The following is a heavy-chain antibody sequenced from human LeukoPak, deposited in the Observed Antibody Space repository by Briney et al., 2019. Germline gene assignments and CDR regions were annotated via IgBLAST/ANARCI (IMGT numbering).Heavy chain of an antibody. D-gene: IGHD4-17*01. Sequence: PGGSLRLSCAASGFTFSRYAMHWVRQTPGKGLEWVAIISYDGTNKYYTDSVKGRFTISRDNSKNTQSLQMNSLRAEDTAVYHCAKYGTVTRYYYYMDVWGKGTTVTVSS. V-gene: IGHV3-30*04. J-gene: IGHJ6*03. CDR2: ISYDGTNK. CDR3: AKYGTVTRYYYYMDV. CDR1: GFTFSRYA.